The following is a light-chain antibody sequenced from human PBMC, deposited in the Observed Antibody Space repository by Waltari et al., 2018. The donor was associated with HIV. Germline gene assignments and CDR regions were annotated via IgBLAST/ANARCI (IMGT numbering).Light chain of an antibody. V-gene: IGLV1-40*01. CDR1: SSNIGARFD. CDR3: QTYDSSLSGSVV. CDR2: GN. Sequence: QSVLTQPPSVSGAPGQTVTISCTGSSSNIGARFDVHWYQQIPGTAPQLRMYGNNRPSGVPDRFSGSKYGTSASLAITGLQAEDEADYYCQTYDSSLSGSVVFGGGTKLTVL. J-gene: IGLJ2*01.